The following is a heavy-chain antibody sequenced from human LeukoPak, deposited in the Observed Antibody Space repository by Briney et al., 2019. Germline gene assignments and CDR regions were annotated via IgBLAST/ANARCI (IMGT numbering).Heavy chain of an antibody. D-gene: IGHD3/OR15-3a*01. V-gene: IGHV1-2*02. CDR2: INPNSGGT. CDR3: ARAAPYYDFWTGFGPFDY. CDR1: GYTFTGYY. Sequence: ASVKVSCKASGYTFTGYYMHWVRQAPGQGLEWMGWINPNSGGTNYAQKFQGRVTMTRDTSISTAYMELSRLRSDDTAVYYCARAAPYYDFWTGFGPFDYWGQGTLVTVSS. J-gene: IGHJ4*02.